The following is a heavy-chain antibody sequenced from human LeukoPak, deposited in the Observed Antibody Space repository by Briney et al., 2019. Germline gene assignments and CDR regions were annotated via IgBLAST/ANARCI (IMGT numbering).Heavy chain of an antibody. CDR3: ARAGAWAVADAFDI. CDR1: GDTFTTYG. CDR2: ISGYNGNT. J-gene: IGHJ3*02. D-gene: IGHD3-10*01. Sequence: VASVKVSCKASGDTFTTYGITWVRQAPGQGLEWMGWISGYNGNTEYTQKFQGRVAMTRDTSTSTAYMELRSLRSDDTAVYYCARAGAWAVADAFDIWGQGTMVTVSS. V-gene: IGHV1-18*01.